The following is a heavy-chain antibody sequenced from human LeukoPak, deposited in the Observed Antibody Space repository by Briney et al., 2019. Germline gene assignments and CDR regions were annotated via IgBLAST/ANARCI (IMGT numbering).Heavy chain of an antibody. V-gene: IGHV4-34*01. CDR1: GGSFSGYY. CDR2: INHSGST. Sequence: PSETLSLTCAAYGGSFSGYYWSWIRQPPGKGLEWIREINHSGSTNYNPSLKSRVTISVDTSKNQFSLKLSSVTAADTAVYYCARGLSYCTNGVCSTPYFDYWGQGTLVTVSS. CDR3: ARGLSYCTNGVCSTPYFDY. J-gene: IGHJ4*02. D-gene: IGHD2-8*01.